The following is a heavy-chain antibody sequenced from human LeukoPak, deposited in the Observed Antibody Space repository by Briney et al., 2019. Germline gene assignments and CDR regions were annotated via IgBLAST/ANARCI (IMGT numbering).Heavy chain of an antibody. V-gene: IGHV1-18*01. CDR1: GYTFTSYG. CDR2: ISAYNGNT. J-gene: IGHJ6*02. Sequence: ASVKVSCKASGYTFTSYGISWVRQAPGQGLEWMGWISAYNGNTNYAQKLQSRVTMTTDTSTSTAYMELRSLRSDDTAVYYCARDPYYDILTGYWFYYYYGMDVWGQGTTVTVSS. D-gene: IGHD3-9*01. CDR3: ARDPYYDILTGYWFYYYYGMDV.